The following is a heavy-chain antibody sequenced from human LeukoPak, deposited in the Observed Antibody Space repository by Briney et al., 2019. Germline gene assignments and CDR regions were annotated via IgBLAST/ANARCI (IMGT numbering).Heavy chain of an antibody. CDR1: AGSIRSDTFY. Sequence: SETLSLTCTVSAGSIRSDTFYWGWIRQPPGKGLEWIGSAFYSGRTYSNPSLKSRVTISVDTSKNQFSLKMTSVTAADTAVYYCATYYDSSGSLDYWGQGTLVTVSS. CDR3: ATYYDSSGSLDY. J-gene: IGHJ4*02. V-gene: IGHV4-39*07. D-gene: IGHD3-22*01. CDR2: AFYSGRT.